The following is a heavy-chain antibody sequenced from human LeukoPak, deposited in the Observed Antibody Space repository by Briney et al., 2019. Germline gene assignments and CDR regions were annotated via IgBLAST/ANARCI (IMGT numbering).Heavy chain of an antibody. CDR2: SKYDGSTK. CDR1: GFSLSGSW. J-gene: IGHJ3*01. Sequence: GGSLRLSCEASGFSLSGSWMRWVRQAPGKALMWVSQSKYDGSTKSYAASVRGRFTISRDNAKNTLYLHMDSLRAEDTAVYYCARSDYFHNWGQGTMVVVSA. V-gene: IGHV3-74*01. CDR3: ARSDYFHN. D-gene: IGHD3-10*01.